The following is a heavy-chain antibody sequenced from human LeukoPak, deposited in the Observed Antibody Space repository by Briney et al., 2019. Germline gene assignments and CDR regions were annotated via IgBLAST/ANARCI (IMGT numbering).Heavy chain of an antibody. D-gene: IGHD2-8*01. CDR2: ISSSSSYI. CDR3: ARDLIHWFDP. Sequence: GGSLRHSCAASGFTFSSYSMNWVRQAPGKGLEWVSSISSSSSYIYYADSVKGRFTISRDNAKNSLYLQMNSLRAEDTAVYYCARDLIHWFDPWGQGTLVTVSS. V-gene: IGHV3-21*01. CDR1: GFTFSSYS. J-gene: IGHJ5*02.